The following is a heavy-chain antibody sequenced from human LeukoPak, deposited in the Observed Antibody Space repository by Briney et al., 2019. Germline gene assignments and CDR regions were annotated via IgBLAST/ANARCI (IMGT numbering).Heavy chain of an antibody. CDR1: GLTFSGYD. CDR2: MSYGGQNE. CDR3: ARDQYDTWSRRGNFDS. V-gene: IGHV3-30*03. J-gene: IGHJ4*02. Sequence: GGSLRLSCAASGLTFSGYDMHWVRQAPGKGPEWVAVMSYGGQNERYADSVKGRFTISRDNTKNSLYLQMNSLRVEDTAVFYCARDQYDTWSRRGNFDSWGQGTLVTVSS. D-gene: IGHD3-3*01.